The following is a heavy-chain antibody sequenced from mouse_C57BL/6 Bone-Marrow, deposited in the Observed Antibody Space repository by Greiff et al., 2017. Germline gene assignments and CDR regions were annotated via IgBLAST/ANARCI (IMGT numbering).Heavy chain of an antibody. CDR1: GFTFSSYG. J-gene: IGHJ3*01. CDR2: ISSGGSYT. V-gene: IGHV5-6*01. Sequence: EVKVVESGGDLVKPGGSLKLSCAASGFTFSSYGMSWVRQTPDKRLEWVATISSGGSYTYYPDSVKGRFTISRDNAKNTLYLQMSSLKSEDTAMYYWARLRLVAYWGQGTLVTVSA. CDR3: ARLRLVAY. D-gene: IGHD1-1*01.